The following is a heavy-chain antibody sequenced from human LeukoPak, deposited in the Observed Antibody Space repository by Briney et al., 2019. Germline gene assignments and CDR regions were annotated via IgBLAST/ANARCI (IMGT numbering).Heavy chain of an antibody. CDR3: ARDAAVAGTGWYFDL. J-gene: IGHJ2*01. CDR1: GFTFRSYW. D-gene: IGHD6-19*01. CDR2: IKQDGSEK. V-gene: IGHV3-7*03. Sequence: PGGSLRLSCAASGFTFRSYWMSWVRQAPGKGLEWVANIKQDGSEKNHVDSVKGRFTISRDNAKNSLYLQMSSLRAEDTAVYHCARDAAVAGTGWYFDLWGRGTLVTVSS.